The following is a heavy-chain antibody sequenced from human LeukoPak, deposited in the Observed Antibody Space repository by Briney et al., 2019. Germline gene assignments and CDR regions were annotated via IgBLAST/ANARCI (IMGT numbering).Heavy chain of an antibody. CDR2: IYYSGST. J-gene: IGHJ4*02. V-gene: IGHV4-39*01. CDR3: ARRVRGYQDYYFDY. Sequence: PSETLSLTCTVSGGSISSYYWGWIRQPPGKGLEWIGSIYYSGSTYYNPSLKSRVTISVDTSKNQFSLKLSSVTAADTAVYYCARRVRGYQDYYFDYWGQGTLVTVSS. D-gene: IGHD5-18*01. CDR1: GGSISSYY.